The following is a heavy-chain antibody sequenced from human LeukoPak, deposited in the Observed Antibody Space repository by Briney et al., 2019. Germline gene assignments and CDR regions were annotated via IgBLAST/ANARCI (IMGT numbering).Heavy chain of an antibody. CDR1: GFTFNNDV. CDR2: VYGGGST. D-gene: IGHD6-19*01. J-gene: IGHJ4*02. V-gene: IGHV3-66*01. CDR3: ALIRGRVTGYTSD. Sequence: GGSLRLSCAASGFTFNNDVMNWVRQAPGKGLEWVSTVYGGGSTYYADSVKDRFTISRDNSKNTLYLQMNSLRVEDTAVYYCALIRGRVTGYTSDWGQGTLVTVSS.